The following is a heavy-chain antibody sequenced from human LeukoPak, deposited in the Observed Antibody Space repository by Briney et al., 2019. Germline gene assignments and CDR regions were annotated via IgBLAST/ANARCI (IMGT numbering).Heavy chain of an antibody. D-gene: IGHD1-26*01. CDR1: GVTFDDYA. CDR3: AKDLGIGSYGMDV. Sequence: SLRLSCAPSGVTFDDYAMRWVRQAPGEGLECVSGISWNSGSIGYADSVKGRFTISRDNAKNSLYLQMNSLRAEDTALYYCAKDLGIGSYGMDVWGQGTTVTVSS. CDR2: ISWNSGSI. J-gene: IGHJ6*02. V-gene: IGHV3-9*01.